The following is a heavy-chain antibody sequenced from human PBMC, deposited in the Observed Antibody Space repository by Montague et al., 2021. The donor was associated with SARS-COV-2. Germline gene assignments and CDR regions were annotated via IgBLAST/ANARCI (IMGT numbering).Heavy chain of an antibody. CDR1: LRSIRHYY. V-gene: IGHV4-59*08. CDR2: TYDSGNV. J-gene: IGHJ6*02. Sequence: SETLSLTCAVSLRSIRHYYWSRIRQPPGMRLKWLAYTYDSGNVDYNPSLKSRVTILVDTSKNQFSLKLSSVTAADTAVYYCAAQTDYYYYSLDVWGQGTTATVS. CDR3: AAQTDYYYYSLDV.